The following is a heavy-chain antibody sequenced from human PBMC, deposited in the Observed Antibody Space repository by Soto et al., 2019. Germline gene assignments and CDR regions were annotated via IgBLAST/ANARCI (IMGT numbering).Heavy chain of an antibody. CDR3: ASTHIVVVTDAFDI. V-gene: IGHV4-59*01. D-gene: IGHD2-21*02. CDR2: IYYSGTT. J-gene: IGHJ3*02. Sequence: SETLSLTCTVSGGSISSYYWSWIRQPPGKGLEWIGYIYYSGTTNYNPSLKSRVTISVDTSKNQFSLKLSSVTAADTAVYYRASTHIVVVTDAFDIWGQGTMVTVSS. CDR1: GGSISSYY.